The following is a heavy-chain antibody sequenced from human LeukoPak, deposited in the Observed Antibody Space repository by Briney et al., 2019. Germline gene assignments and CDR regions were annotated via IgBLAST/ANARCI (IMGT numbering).Heavy chain of an antibody. D-gene: IGHD3-9*01. Sequence: SETLSLSCTVSGGSISSGSYYWSWIRQPAGKGLEWIGRIYTSGSTNYNPSLKSRVTISVDTSKNQFSLKLSSVTAADTAVYYCARVGITILGAQDIAYYMDVWGKGTTVTISS. CDR3: ARVGITILGAQDIAYYMDV. CDR2: IYTSGST. J-gene: IGHJ6*03. CDR1: GGSISSGSYY. V-gene: IGHV4-61*02.